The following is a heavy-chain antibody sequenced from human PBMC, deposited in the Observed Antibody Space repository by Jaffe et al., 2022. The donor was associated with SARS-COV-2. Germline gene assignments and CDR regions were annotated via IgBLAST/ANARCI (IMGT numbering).Heavy chain of an antibody. D-gene: IGHD2-15*01. CDR1: GGSISTSNW. CDR3: ARASWSGGYFVAFAI. V-gene: IGHV4-4*02. Sequence: QVQLQESGPGLVKPSGTLSLTCAVSGGSISTSNWWSWVRQPPGKGLEWIGEIYHSGSTNYNPSLKSRVTISIDKSNNQFSLKLTSVTAADTAVYYCARASWSGGYFVAFAIWGQGTMVSVSS. CDR2: IYHSGST. J-gene: IGHJ3*02.